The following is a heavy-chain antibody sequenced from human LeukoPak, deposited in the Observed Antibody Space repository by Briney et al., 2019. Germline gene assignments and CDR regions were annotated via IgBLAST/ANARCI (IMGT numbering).Heavy chain of an antibody. V-gene: IGHV3-21*01. CDR3: ARDRPTGASRLFVVQ. D-gene: IGHD3-3*01. J-gene: IGHJ4*02. CDR1: GFTFSSYA. Sequence: GGSLRLSCAASGFTFSSYAMSWVRQAPGKGLEWVSSMSSGSRYIYYADSVRGRFTISRDNAKNSLYLLMNSLRAEDTAVYYCARDRPTGASRLFVVQWGQGTLVTVSS. CDR2: MSSGSRYI.